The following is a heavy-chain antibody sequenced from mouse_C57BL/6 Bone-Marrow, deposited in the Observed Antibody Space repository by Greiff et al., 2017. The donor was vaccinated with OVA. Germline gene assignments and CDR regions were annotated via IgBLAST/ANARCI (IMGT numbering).Heavy chain of an antibody. V-gene: IGHV3-6*01. J-gene: IGHJ3*01. D-gene: IGHD1-1*02. CDR2: ISYDGSN. Sequence: EVKLQESGPGLVKPSQSLSLTCSVTGYSITSGYYWNWIRQFPGNKLEWMGYISYDGSNNYNPSLKNRISITRDTSKNQFFLKLNSVTTEDTATYYCARGLYYHAWFAYWGQGTLVTVSA. CDR3: ARGLYYHAWFAY. CDR1: GYSITSGYY.